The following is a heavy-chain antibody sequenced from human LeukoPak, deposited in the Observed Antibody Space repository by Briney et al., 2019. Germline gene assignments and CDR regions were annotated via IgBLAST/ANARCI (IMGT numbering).Heavy chain of an antibody. CDR1: GFTFSDYY. D-gene: IGHD3-22*01. Sequence: GGSLRLSCAASGFTFSDYYMSWIRQAPGKGLEWVSYISSSGSTIYYADSVKGRFTISRDNAKNSLYLQTSSLRAEDTAVYYCARDTADYDSSGYSDYWGQGTLVTVSS. J-gene: IGHJ4*02. V-gene: IGHV3-11*01. CDR3: ARDTADYDSSGYSDY. CDR2: ISSSGSTI.